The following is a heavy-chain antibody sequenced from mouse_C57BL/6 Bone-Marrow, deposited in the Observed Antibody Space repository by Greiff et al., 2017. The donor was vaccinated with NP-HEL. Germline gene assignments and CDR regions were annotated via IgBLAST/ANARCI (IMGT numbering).Heavy chain of an antibody. D-gene: IGHD1-1*01. J-gene: IGHJ1*03. Sequence: EVHLVESGGDLVKPGGSLKLSCAASGFTFSSYGMSWVRQTPDKRLEWVATISSGGSYTYYPDSVTGRFTISRDNAKNTLYLQMSSLKSEDTAMYYCARRPITTVVANWYFDVWGTGTTVTGSS. CDR2: ISSGGSYT. V-gene: IGHV5-6*01. CDR1: GFTFSSYG. CDR3: ARRPITTVVANWYFDV.